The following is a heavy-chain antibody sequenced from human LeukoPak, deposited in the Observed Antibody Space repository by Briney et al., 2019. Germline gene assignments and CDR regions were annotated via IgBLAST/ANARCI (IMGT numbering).Heavy chain of an antibody. V-gene: IGHV3-73*01. D-gene: IGHD6-19*01. CDR1: GFTFSGSA. CDR2: IRSKANSYAS. Sequence: GGSLRLSCAASGFTFSGSAMHWVRQASGKGLEWVCRIRSKANSYASAYAASVKGRFTISRDDSKNTAYLQMNSLKTDDTAVYCCTRSSGWYDYWGQGTLVTVSS. J-gene: IGHJ4*02. CDR3: TRSSGWYDY.